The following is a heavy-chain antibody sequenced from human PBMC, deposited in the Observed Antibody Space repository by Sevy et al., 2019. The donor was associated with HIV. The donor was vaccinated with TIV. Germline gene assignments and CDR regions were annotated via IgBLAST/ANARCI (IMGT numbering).Heavy chain of an antibody. Sequence: GGSLRLSCAASGFTFSSYAIHWVRQAPGKGLEWVAVISYDGSNKYYADSVKGRFTISRDNSKNTLYLQINSLRPGDTAIYYCVRDIGYSGYDALGGFDYWGQGTLVTVSS. J-gene: IGHJ4*02. D-gene: IGHD5-12*01. V-gene: IGHV3-30-3*01. CDR1: GFTFSSYA. CDR2: ISYDGSNK. CDR3: VRDIGYSGYDALGGFDY.